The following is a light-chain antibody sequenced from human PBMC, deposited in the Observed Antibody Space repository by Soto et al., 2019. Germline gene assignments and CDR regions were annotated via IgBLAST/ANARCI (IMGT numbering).Light chain of an antibody. CDR1: SSDVGAYNY. Sequence: QSALTQPPSASGSPGQSVSISCTGTSSDVGAYNYVSWYQQHPGKAPKLMIYDVSKRPSGVPDRFSGSKSGNSASLTVSGLQAEDEADYSCSSYAGSVYVFGTGTKLTVL. CDR2: DVS. CDR3: SSYAGSVYV. V-gene: IGLV2-8*01. J-gene: IGLJ1*01.